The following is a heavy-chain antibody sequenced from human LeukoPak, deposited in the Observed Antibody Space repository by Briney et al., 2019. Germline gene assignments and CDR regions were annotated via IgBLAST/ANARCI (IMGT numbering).Heavy chain of an antibody. V-gene: IGHV5-51*01. CDR2: IYPGDSDT. D-gene: IGHD3-3*01. J-gene: IGHJ6*04. Sequence: GESLQISCKGSGYSFTSYWTGWVRQMPGKGLEWMGIIYPGDSDTRYSPSFQDQVTISADKSISTAYLQWSSLEASDTAMYYCARSLPYYDSPLMDVWGKGTTVTVSS. CDR1: GYSFTSYW. CDR3: ARSLPYYDSPLMDV.